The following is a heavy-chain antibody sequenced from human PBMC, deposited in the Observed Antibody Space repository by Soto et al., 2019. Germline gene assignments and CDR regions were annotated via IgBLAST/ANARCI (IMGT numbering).Heavy chain of an antibody. CDR2: INPATGAA. CDR3: ARGGGVGVAGSAAFDM. Sequence: QLHLVQSGAVVKKPGASVTVSCSASGYPVTAYYMHWVRQAPGRGLEWMGGINPATGAAKYTQTFRGRVTMTRDTSTSTVLMELSGLTSADTAVFYCARGGGVGVAGSAAFDMWGQGTLVTVSS. CDR1: GYPVTAYY. J-gene: IGHJ3*02. V-gene: IGHV1-2*02. D-gene: IGHD3-3*01.